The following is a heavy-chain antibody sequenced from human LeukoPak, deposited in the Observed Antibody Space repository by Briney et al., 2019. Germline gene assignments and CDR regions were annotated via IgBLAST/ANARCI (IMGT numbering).Heavy chain of an antibody. D-gene: IGHD3-22*01. Sequence: SQTLSLTCTVSGGSISSGGYYWSWIRQHPGKGLEWIGYIFYSGSTYYTPSLKSRITISVDTSKNQFSLKLSSVTAADTAVYYCARESWSSGYSFDYWGQGTLVTVSS. J-gene: IGHJ4*02. CDR3: ARESWSSGYSFDY. CDR2: IFYSGST. V-gene: IGHV4-31*03. CDR1: GGSISSGGYY.